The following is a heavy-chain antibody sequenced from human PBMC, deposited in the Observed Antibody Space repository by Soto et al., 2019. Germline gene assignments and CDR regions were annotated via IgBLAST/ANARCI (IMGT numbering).Heavy chain of an antibody. CDR3: ARDTYYDSSGYYYVDY. D-gene: IGHD3-22*01. Sequence: SETLSLTCTVSGGSISSYYWNWIRQPPGKGLEWIGYIYYSGSTNYNPSLKSRVTISVDTSKNQFSLKLSSVTAADTAVYYCARDTYYDSSGYYYVDYWGQGTLVTVSS. CDR2: IYYSGST. J-gene: IGHJ4*02. CDR1: GGSISSYY. V-gene: IGHV4-59*01.